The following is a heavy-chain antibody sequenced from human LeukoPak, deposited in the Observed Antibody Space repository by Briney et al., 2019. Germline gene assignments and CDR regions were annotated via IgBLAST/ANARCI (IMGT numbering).Heavy chain of an antibody. J-gene: IGHJ4*02. V-gene: IGHV4-34*01. D-gene: IGHD3-16*02. CDR3: AGGYVWGSYRPLDY. CDR2: INHSGST. Sequence: PSETLSLTCAVYGGSFSGYYWSWIRQPPGKGLEWIGEINHSGSTNYNPSLKSRVTISVDTSKNQFSLKLSSVTAADTAVYYCAGGYVWGSYRPLDYWGQGTLVTVSS. CDR1: GGSFSGYY.